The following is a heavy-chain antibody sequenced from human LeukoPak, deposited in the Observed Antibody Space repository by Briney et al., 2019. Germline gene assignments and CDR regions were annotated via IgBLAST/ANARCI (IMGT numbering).Heavy chain of an antibody. CDR1: GGSMRSFY. V-gene: IGHV4-59*01. CDR3: ARGKEEGPGRFDY. J-gene: IGHJ4*02. CDR2: IFYNNGST. Sequence: SETLSLTCNVSGGSMRSFYWSWIRQSPGKGLEWIGYIFYNNGSTNYNPSLESRVAISVDTSKKQFSLKLTSVTAADTAVYYCARGKEEGPGRFDYWGQGTLVTVSS.